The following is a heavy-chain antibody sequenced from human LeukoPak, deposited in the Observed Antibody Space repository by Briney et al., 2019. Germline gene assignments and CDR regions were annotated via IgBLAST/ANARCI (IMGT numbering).Heavy chain of an antibody. CDR2: ISSSRSYI. J-gene: IGHJ6*03. CDR1: GFTFSSYS. D-gene: IGHD3-9*01. Sequence: GGSLRLSCAASGFTFSSYSMNWVRQAPGKGREWVSSISSSRSYIYYADSVKGRFTISRDNSKNTLYLQMNSLRAEDTVVYYCTTVPDYDILTGYYKPPYYYYYMDVWGKGTTVTVSS. CDR3: TTVPDYDILTGYYKPPYYYYYMDV. V-gene: IGHV3-21*03.